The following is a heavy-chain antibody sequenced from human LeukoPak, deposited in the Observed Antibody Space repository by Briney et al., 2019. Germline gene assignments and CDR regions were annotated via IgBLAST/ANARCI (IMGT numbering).Heavy chain of an antibody. J-gene: IGHJ4*02. V-gene: IGHV3-48*02. CDR3: ARDLPPQGVLFDY. CDR2: ISSSSSTI. CDR1: GFTFSGFA. D-gene: IGHD3-16*01. Sequence: GRSLRLSCAASGFTFSGFAMHWVRQAPGKGLEWVSYISSSSSTIYYADSVKGRFTISRDNAKNSLYLQMNSLRDEDTAVYYCARDLPPQGVLFDYWGQGTLVTVSS.